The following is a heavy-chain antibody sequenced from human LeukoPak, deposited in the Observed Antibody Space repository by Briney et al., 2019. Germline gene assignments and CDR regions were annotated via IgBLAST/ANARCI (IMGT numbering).Heavy chain of an antibody. D-gene: IGHD3-22*01. CDR1: GYTFTDYY. V-gene: IGHV1-8*02. CDR3: ARGVGDSSGYRVDY. CDR2: MNPNSGNT. Sequence: ASVKVSCKASGYTFTDYYMHWVRQATGQGLEWMGWMNPNSGNTGYAQKFQGRVTMTRNTSISTAYMELSSLRSEDTAVYYRARGVGDSSGYRVDYWGQGTLVTVSS. J-gene: IGHJ4*02.